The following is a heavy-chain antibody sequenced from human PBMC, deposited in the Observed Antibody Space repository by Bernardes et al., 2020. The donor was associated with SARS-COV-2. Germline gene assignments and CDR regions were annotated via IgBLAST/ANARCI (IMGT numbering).Heavy chain of an antibody. D-gene: IGHD2-21*02. CDR3: ARDTEGGDCYFCPGL. V-gene: IGHV3-48*01. J-gene: IGHJ4*02. CDR2: ISSSSSTI. CDR1: GFTFSSYS. Sequence: GSLRLSCAASGFTFSSYSMNWVRQAPGKGLEWVSYISSSSSTIYYADSVKGRFTISRDNAKNSLYLQMNSLRAEDTAVYYCARDTEGGDCYFCPGLWGQGTLVTVSS.